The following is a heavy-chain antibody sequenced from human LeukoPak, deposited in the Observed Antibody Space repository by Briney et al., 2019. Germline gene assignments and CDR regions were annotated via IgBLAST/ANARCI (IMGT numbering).Heavy chain of an antibody. D-gene: IGHD5-18*01. V-gene: IGHV4-59*01. CDR2: IYYSGST. J-gene: IGHJ4*02. CDR3: ARGHSYGSFDY. CDR1: GGSISSYY. Sequence: SETLSLTCTVSGGSISSYYWSWIRQPPGKGLEWIGYIYYSGSTNYNPSLKSRVTISVDTSKNQFSLKLSSVTVADTAVYYCARGHSYGSFDYWGQGTLVTVSS.